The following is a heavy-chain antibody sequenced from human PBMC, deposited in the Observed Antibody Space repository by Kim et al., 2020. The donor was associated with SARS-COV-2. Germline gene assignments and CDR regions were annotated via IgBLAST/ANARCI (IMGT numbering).Heavy chain of an antibody. CDR3: AREMGEGATGVFDY. CDR1: GGSFSGYY. V-gene: IGHV4-34*01. Sequence: SETLSLTCAVYGGSFSGYYWSWIRQPPGKGLEWIGEINHSGSTNYNPSLKSRVTISVDTSKNQFSLKLSSVTAADTAVYYCAREMGEGATGVFDYWGQGTLVTVSS. CDR2: INHSGST. J-gene: IGHJ4*02. D-gene: IGHD1-26*01.